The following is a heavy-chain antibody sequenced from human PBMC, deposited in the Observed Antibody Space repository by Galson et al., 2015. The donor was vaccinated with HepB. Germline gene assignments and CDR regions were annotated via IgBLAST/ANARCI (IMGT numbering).Heavy chain of an antibody. CDR3: AKGGRTTQYPRRINWFDP. CDR1: GLTFSSYA. Sequence: SLRLSCAASGLTFSSYAMSWVRQAPGKGLEWVSAISGSGDSTYYADSVKGRFTISRDNSKNTLSLHMNSLRAEDTAVYYCAKGGRTTQYPRRINWFDPWGQGTLVAVSS. CDR2: ISGSGDST. V-gene: IGHV3-23*01. J-gene: IGHJ5*02. D-gene: IGHD1-14*01.